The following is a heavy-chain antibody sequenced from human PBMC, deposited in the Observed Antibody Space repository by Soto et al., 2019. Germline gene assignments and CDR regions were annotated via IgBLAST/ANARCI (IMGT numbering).Heavy chain of an antibody. J-gene: IGHJ5*02. V-gene: IGHV4-59*01. D-gene: IGHD1-20*01. CDR2: VYYSGTT. CDR1: DGSITSYY. CDR3: AADRSGYNWFDL. Sequence: QVQLQESGPGLVKPSETLSLPCTVSDGSITSYYWTWIRQTPGKGLEWIGYVYYSGTTKYNPSLESRVTISVDTSKNQFSLKVDSVTAADTAVYYCAADRSGYNWFDLWGQGTLVTVSS.